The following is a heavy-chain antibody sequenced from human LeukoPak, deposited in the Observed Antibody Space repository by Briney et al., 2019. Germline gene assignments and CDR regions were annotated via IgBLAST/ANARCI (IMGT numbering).Heavy chain of an antibody. Sequence: PGGSLTLSCSASGFTLSSYDMHWVRQAPGKGLEYVSGISNKGSSTYYADSVKGRFTISRDNSENTLHLQMSSLRADDTAVYYCVKSRTRADFDSWGQGTLVTVSS. CDR2: ISNKGSST. CDR1: GFTLSSYD. J-gene: IGHJ4*02. V-gene: IGHV3-64D*09. D-gene: IGHD3/OR15-3a*01. CDR3: VKSRTRADFDS.